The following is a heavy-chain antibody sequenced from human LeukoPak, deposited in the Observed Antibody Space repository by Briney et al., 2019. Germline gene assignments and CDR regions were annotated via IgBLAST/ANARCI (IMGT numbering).Heavy chain of an antibody. CDR3: ARGSSGWPQSSHWFDP. CDR1: GYTFTSYG. Sequence: ASVKVSCKASGYTFTSYGISWVRQAPGQGLEWMGWINPNSGGTNYAQKFQGRVTMTRDTSISTAYMELSRLRSDDTAVYYCARGSSGWPQSSHWFDPWGQGTLVTVSS. V-gene: IGHV1-2*02. CDR2: INPNSGGT. J-gene: IGHJ5*02. D-gene: IGHD6-19*01.